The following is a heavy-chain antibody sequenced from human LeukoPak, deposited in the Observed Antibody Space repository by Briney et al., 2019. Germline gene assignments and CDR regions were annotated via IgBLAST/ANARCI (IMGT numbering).Heavy chain of an antibody. CDR2: INHSRST. CDR3: ARDLVVPAAYWFDP. V-gene: IGHV4-34*01. J-gene: IGHJ5*02. Sequence: SETLSLTCAVYGGSFSGYYWSWIRQPPGKGLEWIGEINHSRSTNYNPSLKSRVTISVDTSKNQFSLKLSSVTAADTAVYYCARDLVVPAAYWFDPWGQGTLVTVSS. CDR1: GGSFSGYY. D-gene: IGHD2-2*01.